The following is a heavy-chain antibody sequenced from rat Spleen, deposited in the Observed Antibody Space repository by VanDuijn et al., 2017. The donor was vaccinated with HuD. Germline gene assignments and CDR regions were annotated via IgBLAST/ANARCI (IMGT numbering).Heavy chain of an antibody. CDR1: GFSLASYN. CDR3: ARHGRGERTYYYVLDA. Sequence: QVQLKESGPGLVQPSQTLSLTCTVSGFSLASYNVYWVRQSTGKGLEWMGIIWTGGDTDYNSALRSRLSISRDTSKSQVFLKMDSLQSEDTATYYCARHGRGERTYYYVLDAWGQGASVTVSS. J-gene: IGHJ4*01. D-gene: IGHD4-3*01. V-gene: IGHV2-30*01. CDR2: IWTGGDT.